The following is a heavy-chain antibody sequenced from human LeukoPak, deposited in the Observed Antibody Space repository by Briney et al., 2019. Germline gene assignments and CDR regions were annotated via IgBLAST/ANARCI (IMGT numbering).Heavy chain of an antibody. Sequence: ASVKVSCKASGYTFTGYYMYWVRQAPGQGLEWMGWINPNSGGTNYAQKFQGRVTMTRDTSISTAYMELSRLRSDDTAVYYCARDRYTGTTRDIDYWGQGTLVTVSS. CDR1: GYTFTGYY. CDR2: INPNSGGT. V-gene: IGHV1-2*02. D-gene: IGHD1-14*01. J-gene: IGHJ4*02. CDR3: ARDRYTGTTRDIDY.